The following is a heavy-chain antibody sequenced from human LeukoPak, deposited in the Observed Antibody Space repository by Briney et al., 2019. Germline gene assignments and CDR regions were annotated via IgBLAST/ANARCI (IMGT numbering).Heavy chain of an antibody. CDR2: SNAGNGNT. J-gene: IGHJ4*02. CDR3: ARAPASYYDSSGYYYALPFDY. CDR1: GYTFTSYY. Sequence: ASVKVSCKASGYTFTSYYMHWVRQAPGQRLEWMGWSNAGNGNTKYSQEFQGRVTITRDTSASTAYMELSSLRSEDMAVYYCARAPASYYDSSGYYYALPFDYWGQGTLVTVSS. V-gene: IGHV1-3*02. D-gene: IGHD3-22*01.